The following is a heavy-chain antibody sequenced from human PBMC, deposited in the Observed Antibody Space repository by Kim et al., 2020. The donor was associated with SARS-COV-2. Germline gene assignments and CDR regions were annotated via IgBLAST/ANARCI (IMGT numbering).Heavy chain of an antibody. CDR1: GGSISSSSYY. V-gene: IGHV4-39*01. Sequence: SETLSLTCTVSGGSISSSSYYWGWIRQPPGKGLEWIGSIYYSGSTYYNPSLKSRVTISVDTSKNQFSLKLSSVTAADTAVYYCARHSLETDYGDYIPLDYWGQGTLVTVSS. CDR2: IYYSGST. J-gene: IGHJ4*02. CDR3: ARHSLETDYGDYIPLDY. D-gene: IGHD4-17*01.